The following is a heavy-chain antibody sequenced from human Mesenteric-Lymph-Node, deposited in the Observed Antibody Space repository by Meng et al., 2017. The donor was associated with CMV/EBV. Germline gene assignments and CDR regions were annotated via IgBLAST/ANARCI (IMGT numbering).Heavy chain of an antibody. Sequence: SGGSISSGGYYWSWIRQHPGKGLEWIGYIYYSGSTYYNPSLKSQVTISVDTSKNQFSLKLSSVTAADTAVYYCARYCGGDCYSTTFDYWGQGTLVTVSS. D-gene: IGHD2-21*02. CDR3: ARYCGGDCYSTTFDY. V-gene: IGHV4-31*01. J-gene: IGHJ4*02. CDR2: IYYSGST. CDR1: GGSISSGGYY.